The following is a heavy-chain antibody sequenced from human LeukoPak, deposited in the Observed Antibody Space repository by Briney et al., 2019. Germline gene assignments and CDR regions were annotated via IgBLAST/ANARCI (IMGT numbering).Heavy chain of an antibody. CDR3: AREWTPLKRGNPYYYYGMDV. Sequence: GGSLRLSCAASGFTFSSYAMSWVRQAPGKGLEWVSAISGSGGSTYYADSVKGRFTISRDNAKNSLYLQMNSLRAEDTAVYYCAREWTPLKRGNPYYYYGMDVWGQGTTVTVSS. CDR1: GFTFSSYA. J-gene: IGHJ6*02. D-gene: IGHD1-14*01. CDR2: ISGSGGST. V-gene: IGHV3-23*01.